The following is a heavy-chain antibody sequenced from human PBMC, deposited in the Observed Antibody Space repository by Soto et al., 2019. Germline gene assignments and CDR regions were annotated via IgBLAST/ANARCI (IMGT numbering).Heavy chain of an antibody. Sequence: QVQLQESGPGLVKPSQTLSLSCNVCGVSVSSGDYYWSWIRQHAGGGLEWLGYIDGSGRTCYKPSLTGRVIMSVDTSTNQIYLRLLSVTAADTAMYYCARDSGGNSENYYGLYVWGHGTTVTVSS. CDR3: ARDSGGNSENYYGLYV. D-gene: IGHD1-1*01. CDR2: IDGSGRT. CDR1: GVSVSSGDYY. V-gene: IGHV4-31*03. J-gene: IGHJ6*02.